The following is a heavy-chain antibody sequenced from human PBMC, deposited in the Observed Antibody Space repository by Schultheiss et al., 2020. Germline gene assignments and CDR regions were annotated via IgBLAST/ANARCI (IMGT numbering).Heavy chain of an antibody. CDR3: ARDGGYDYPTARYYGMDV. Sequence: ASVKVSCKASGSTFTSYGISWVRQAPGQGLEWMGWISAYNGNTNYAQKLQGRVTMTTDTSTSTAYMELRSLRSDDTAVYYCARDGGYDYPTARYYGMDVWGQGTTVTFSS. D-gene: IGHD5-12*01. V-gene: IGHV1-18*01. CDR2: ISAYNGNT. CDR1: GSTFTSYG. J-gene: IGHJ6*02.